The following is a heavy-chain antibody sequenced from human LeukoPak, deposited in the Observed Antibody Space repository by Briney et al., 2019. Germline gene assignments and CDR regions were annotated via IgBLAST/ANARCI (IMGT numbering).Heavy chain of an antibody. V-gene: IGHV1-2*02. Sequence: ASVKVSCKASGYTFTGYYMHWVRQAPGRGLEWMGWINPNSGGTNYAQKFQGRVTMTRDTSISTAYMELSRLRSDDTAVYYCARSSSGWCVQSYYYYGMDVWGQGTTVTVSS. CDR2: INPNSGGT. D-gene: IGHD6-19*01. J-gene: IGHJ6*02. CDR1: GYTFTGYY. CDR3: ARSSSGWCVQSYYYYGMDV.